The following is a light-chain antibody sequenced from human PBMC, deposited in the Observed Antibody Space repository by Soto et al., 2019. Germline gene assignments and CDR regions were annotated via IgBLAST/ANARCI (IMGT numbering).Light chain of an antibody. J-gene: IGKJ1*01. CDR3: QKYNSAPRT. CDR2: AAS. V-gene: IGKV1-27*01. Sequence: DIQMTQSPSSLSASVGDRVTITCRASQGISNYLAWYQQKPGKVPKLLIYAASTLQSGVPSRFSGSGSGTDFTLTISSLQREDVATSYCQKYNSAPRTTGHGTKVEIK. CDR1: QGISNY.